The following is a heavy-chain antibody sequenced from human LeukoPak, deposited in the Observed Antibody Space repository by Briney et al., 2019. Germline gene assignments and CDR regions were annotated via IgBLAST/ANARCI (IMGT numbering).Heavy chain of an antibody. V-gene: IGHV4-59*02. CDR3: AGQVGARIRYYYTSGLDV. Sequence: SETLSLTCTVSGASVSSFYWNWIRQPPGKGLEWIGSMYYSGTTNYDPSFKSRVTISLDTSKNEFSLRLKSLTAADTAVYYCAGQVGARIRYYYTSGLDVWGQGTTFAVSS. J-gene: IGHJ6*02. CDR2: MYYSGTT. CDR1: GASVSSFY. D-gene: IGHD1-26*01.